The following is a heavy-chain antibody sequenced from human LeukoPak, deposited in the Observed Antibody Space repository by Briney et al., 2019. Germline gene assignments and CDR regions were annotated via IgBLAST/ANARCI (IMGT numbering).Heavy chain of an antibody. J-gene: IGHJ4*02. D-gene: IGHD5-18*01. CDR1: GFTFSSYG. Sequence: GGSLRLSCAASGFTFSSYGMHWVRQAPGKGLGWVAFIRYDGSNKYYADSVKGRFTISRDNSKNTLYLQMNSLRAEDTAVYYCAKVAVYSYGPSPFDYWGQGTLVTVSS. CDR2: IRYDGSNK. V-gene: IGHV3-30*02. CDR3: AKVAVYSYGPSPFDY.